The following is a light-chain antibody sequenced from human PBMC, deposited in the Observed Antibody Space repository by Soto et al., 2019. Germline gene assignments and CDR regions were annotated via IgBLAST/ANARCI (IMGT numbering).Light chain of an antibody. Sequence: EIVLTQSPGTLSLSPGERATLSCRASQSVTSSYLAWYQQKPGQAPRLLISGASSRVTGIPDRFSGSGSGTDFTLTISRLEPDDFAVYYCQQYSASRLTFGGGTKVEIK. CDR2: GAS. CDR1: QSVTSSY. V-gene: IGKV3-20*01. J-gene: IGKJ4*01. CDR3: QQYSASRLT.